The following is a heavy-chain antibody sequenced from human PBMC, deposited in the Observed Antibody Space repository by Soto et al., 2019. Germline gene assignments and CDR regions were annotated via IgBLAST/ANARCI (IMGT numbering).Heavy chain of an antibody. D-gene: IGHD2-2*01. CDR1: GFSLSADGVG. V-gene: IGHV2-5*02. J-gene: IGHJ3*01. CDR3: AHAYGGTSWPNDAFDV. Sequence: ITLKESGPTLVKPTQTLTLTCTFSGFSLSADGVGVGWIRQPPGKSLEWLALIYWDDDARYSPSLKSRLTSTKDTSENQVVITMTNMDPVDTATYYCAHAYGGTSWPNDAFDVWGQGTVVTVSS. CDR2: IYWDDDA.